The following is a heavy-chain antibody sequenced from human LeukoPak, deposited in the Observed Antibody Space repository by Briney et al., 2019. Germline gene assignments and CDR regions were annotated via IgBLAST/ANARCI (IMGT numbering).Heavy chain of an antibody. V-gene: IGHV4-59*01. CDR3: ARGLNYDFWSGYYRASYYYYYMDV. CDR1: GGSFSSYY. Sequence: SETLSLTCAVYGGSFSSYYWSWIRQPPGKGLEWIGYIYYSGSTNYNPSLKSRVTISVDTSKNQFSLKLSSVTAADTAVYYCARGLNYDFWSGYYRASYYYYYMDVWGKGTTVTVSS. J-gene: IGHJ6*03. D-gene: IGHD3-3*01. CDR2: IYYSGST.